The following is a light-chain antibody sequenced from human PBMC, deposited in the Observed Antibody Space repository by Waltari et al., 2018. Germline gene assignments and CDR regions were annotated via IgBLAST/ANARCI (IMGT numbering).Light chain of an antibody. Sequence: EVVMTQSPATLSVSPGERVTLSCRASQSVGYNLAWFQQQPGQAPRLLIYGASTRATDIPDRFSGSGSGTDFTLTISSLQPEDFATYYCQQSYSTPQYTFGQGTKLEIK. CDR1: QSVGYN. J-gene: IGKJ2*01. CDR3: QQSYSTPQYT. V-gene: IGKV3-15*01. CDR2: GAS.